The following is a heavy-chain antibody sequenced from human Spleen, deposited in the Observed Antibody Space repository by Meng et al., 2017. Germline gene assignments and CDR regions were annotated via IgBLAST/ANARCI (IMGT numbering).Heavy chain of an antibody. CDR3: ARDSSGYYYDSYAFDI. CDR1: GVSFSDSD. V-gene: IGHV3-73*01. CDR2: IGTKPKSYAA. J-gene: IGHJ3*02. Sequence: GESLKISCAVSGVSFSDSDIHWVRQASGKGLEWVGRIGTKPKSYAAAYAASVRGRFTISRDDSKNTAYLQMNSLKTEDTAVYYCARDSSGYYYDSYAFDIWGQGTMVTVSS. D-gene: IGHD3-22*01.